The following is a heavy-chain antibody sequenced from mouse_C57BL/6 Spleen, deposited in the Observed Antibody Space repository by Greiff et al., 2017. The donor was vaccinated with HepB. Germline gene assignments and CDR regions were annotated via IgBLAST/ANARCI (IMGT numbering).Heavy chain of an antibody. Sequence: EVQRVESGPGMVKPSQSLSLTCTVTGYSITSGYDWHWIRHFPGNKLEWMGYISYSGSTNYNPSLKSRISITHDTSKNHFFLKLNSVTTEDTATYYCAREGTGNYFDYWGQGTTLTVSS. CDR3: AREGTGNYFDY. D-gene: IGHD4-1*01. J-gene: IGHJ2*01. V-gene: IGHV3-1*01. CDR1: GYSITSGYD. CDR2: ISYSGST.